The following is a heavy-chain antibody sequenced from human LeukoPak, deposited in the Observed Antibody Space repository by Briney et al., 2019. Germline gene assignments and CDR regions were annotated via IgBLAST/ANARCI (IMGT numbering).Heavy chain of an antibody. J-gene: IGHJ3*02. V-gene: IGHV4-28*05. D-gene: IGHD4-17*01. CDR2: IYYSGSI. CDR1: GYSLSSSNY. Sequence: PSETLSLTCAVSGYSLSSSNYWGWIRQPPGKGLEWIGHIYYSGSIYYNPSLKSRVTMSVDTSKNQFSLKLSSVTAVDTAVYYCARKATTGPTKAAFDIWGQGTMVTVSS. CDR3: ARKATTGPTKAAFDI.